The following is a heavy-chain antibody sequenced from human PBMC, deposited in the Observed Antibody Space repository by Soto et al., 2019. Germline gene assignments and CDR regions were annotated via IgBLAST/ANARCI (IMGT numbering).Heavy chain of an antibody. CDR2: ISASNGNT. V-gene: IGHV1-18*01. D-gene: IGHD6-13*01. J-gene: IGHJ4*02. Sequence: ASVKVSCKASGYTFATYGFSWVRQAPGQGLEWMGWISASNGNTNYAHKLRGRGTMTTDTSTSTAYMELRSLRSDDTAVVYCARSGRSWNLREFDYWGQGTLVTVSS. CDR1: GYTFATYG. CDR3: ARSGRSWNLREFDY.